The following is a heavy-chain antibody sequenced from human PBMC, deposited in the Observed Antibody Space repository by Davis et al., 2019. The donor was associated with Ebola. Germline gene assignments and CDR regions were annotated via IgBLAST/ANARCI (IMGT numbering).Heavy chain of an antibody. CDR3: AKMVRIGGAGIKWFDS. V-gene: IGHV4-59*06. CDR2: IHSSGST. CDR1: GGSINNYF. J-gene: IGHJ5*01. D-gene: IGHD3-16*01. Sequence: SETLSLTCTVSGGSINNYFWSWVRQHPGKGLEWIGYIHSSGSTYYNPSLRSRAQTSLDTSRNQFSLKLNSVIAADTAVYYCAKMVRIGGAGIKWFDSWGQGTLVTVSS.